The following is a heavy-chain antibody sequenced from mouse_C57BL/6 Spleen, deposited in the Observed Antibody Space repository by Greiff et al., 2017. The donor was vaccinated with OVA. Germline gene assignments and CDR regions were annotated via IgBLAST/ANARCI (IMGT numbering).Heavy chain of an antibody. CDR2: IYPGDGDT. CDR1: GYAFSSSW. J-gene: IGHJ1*03. CDR3: ARRRDYGSSFWYFDV. D-gene: IGHD1-1*01. V-gene: IGHV1-82*01. Sequence: QVQLQQSGPELVKPGASVKISCKASGYAFSSSWMNWVKQRPGKGLEWIGRIYPGDGDTNYNGKFKGKATLTADKSSSTAYMQLSSLTSEDSAVYFCARRRDYGSSFWYFDVWGTGTTVTVSS.